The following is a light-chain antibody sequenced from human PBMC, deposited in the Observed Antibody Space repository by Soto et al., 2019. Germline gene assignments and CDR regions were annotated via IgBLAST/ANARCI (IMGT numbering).Light chain of an antibody. Sequence: DIQMTQSPFSLSASVGDRVTITCRASQDIKNYLAWYQQRPGEVPKLLISAAFTLQSGVPSRFSGRRSGADFTLTISSLQPEDVATYYCQQSYSTPYTFGQGTKLEIK. CDR1: QDIKNY. CDR3: QQSYSTPYT. CDR2: AAF. J-gene: IGKJ2*01. V-gene: IGKV1-27*01.